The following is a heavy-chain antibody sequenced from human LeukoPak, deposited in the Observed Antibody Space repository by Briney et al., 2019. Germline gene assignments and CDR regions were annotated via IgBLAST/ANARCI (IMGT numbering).Heavy chain of an antibody. V-gene: IGHV3-23*01. Sequence: GGSLRLSCAASGFTFSSYAMSWVRQAPGKGLEWVSAISGSGGSTYYADSVKGRFTISRDNSKNTLYLQMNSLRAEDTAVYYCAKDHRYYGSGRPIKYYHYYMDVWGKGTTVTVSS. D-gene: IGHD3-10*01. CDR1: GFTFSSYA. J-gene: IGHJ6*03. CDR3: AKDHRYYGSGRPIKYYHYYMDV. CDR2: ISGSGGST.